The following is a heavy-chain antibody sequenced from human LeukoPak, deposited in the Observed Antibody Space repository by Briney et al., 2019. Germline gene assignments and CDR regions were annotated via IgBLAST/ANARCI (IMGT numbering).Heavy chain of an antibody. CDR1: GFTFSSYT. Sequence: QPGGSLRLSCAASGFTFSSYTIHWVRQPPGKGLEWVAVISFDGSNKYYADSVKGRFTISRDNSKNTLYLQMNSLRAEDTAVYYCAREELGSSLGFDPWGQGTLVTVSS. D-gene: IGHD3-16*01. V-gene: IGHV3-30-3*01. J-gene: IGHJ5*02. CDR2: ISFDGSNK. CDR3: AREELGSSLGFDP.